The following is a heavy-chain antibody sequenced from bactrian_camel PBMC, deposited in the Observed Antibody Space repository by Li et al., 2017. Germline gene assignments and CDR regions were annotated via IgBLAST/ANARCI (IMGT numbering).Heavy chain of an antibody. D-gene: IGHD7*01. CDR2: IFHPIGTT. J-gene: IGHJ6*01. Sequence: HVQLVESGGGSVQAGGSLKLSCAASRYTNPMAWFRQYPGKEREAIAIIFHPIGTTDYSDSVKGRFTISRDNRNTVYLQMDSLKPEDTAMYYCAAEYNTAGGWRSERNLRSWGQGTQVTVS. CDR3: AAEYNTAGGWRSERNLRS. CDR1: RYTNP. V-gene: IGHV3S63*01.